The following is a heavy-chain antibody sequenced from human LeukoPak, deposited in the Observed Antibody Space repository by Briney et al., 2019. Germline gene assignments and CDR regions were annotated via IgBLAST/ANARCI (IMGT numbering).Heavy chain of an antibody. CDR1: GYTFTDYY. J-gene: IGHJ4*02. CDR2: INPNSGGT. Sequence: ASVKVSCKASGYTFTDYYMNWVRQAPGQGLEWMGWINPNSGGTNYAQKFQGRVTVTRDTSISTAYMELSSLTSDDTAMYYCARVPPSAHQLFASDYWGQGSQVTVSS. CDR3: ARVPPSAHQLFASDY. V-gene: IGHV1-2*02. D-gene: IGHD2-2*01.